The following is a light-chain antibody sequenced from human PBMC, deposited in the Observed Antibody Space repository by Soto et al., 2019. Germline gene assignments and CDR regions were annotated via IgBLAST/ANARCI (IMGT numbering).Light chain of an antibody. CDR3: QQYGSSGT. CDR2: GAS. V-gene: IGKV3-20*01. J-gene: IGKJ1*01. Sequence: EIVLTQYPGTLSLSPGERATLSFRASQSVSNNYLAWYQQKPGQAPRLLIYGASNRATGIPDRFSGSGSGTDFTLTISRLEPEDFAVYYCQQYGSSGTFGQGTKV. CDR1: QSVSNNY.